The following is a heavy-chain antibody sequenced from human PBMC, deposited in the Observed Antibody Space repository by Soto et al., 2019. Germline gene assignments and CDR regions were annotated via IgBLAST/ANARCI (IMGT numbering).Heavy chain of an antibody. J-gene: IGHJ4*02. V-gene: IGHV3-48*01. CDR1: GFTFNTYG. CDR2: ISSSGSAL. Sequence: EVQLVESGGGLVRPGGSLRLSCAASGFTFNTYGMDWVRQAPGKGLEWLSYISSSGSALFYADSVQGRFTISRDNAKNSMYLQMISLRAEDTAVYYCAREGAVAGYDYWGQGTLVTVSS. D-gene: IGHD6-19*01. CDR3: AREGAVAGYDY.